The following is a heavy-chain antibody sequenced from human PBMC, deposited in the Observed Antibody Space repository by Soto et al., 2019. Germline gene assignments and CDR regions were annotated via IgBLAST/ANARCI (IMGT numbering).Heavy chain of an antibody. CDR1: GFTLSDFY. CDR3: ARDVEYCSGGGCYSPDS. Sequence: GESLRLSCAASGFTLSDFYMSWVRQAPGKGLEWVSYMNYSGSTRYYADSVKGRFTISRDNAKNLLYLQMNNLRAEDTAMYYCARDVEYCSGGGCYSPDSWGQGTLVTVSS. CDR2: MNYSGSTR. J-gene: IGHJ4*02. D-gene: IGHD2-15*01. V-gene: IGHV3-11*01.